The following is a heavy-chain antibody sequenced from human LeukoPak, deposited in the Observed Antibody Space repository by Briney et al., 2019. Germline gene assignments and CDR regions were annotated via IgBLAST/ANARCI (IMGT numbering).Heavy chain of an antibody. CDR2: ISSSGDST. CDR3: ARAIYDSSGYYFDY. J-gene: IGHJ4*02. V-gene: IGHV3-23*01. D-gene: IGHD3-22*01. CDR1: GFTFTSYA. Sequence: GGSLRLSCAASGFTFTSYAMSWDRQAPGKGLEWVSVISSSGDSTYYADSVKGRFTISRDNSKNALYLQMNSLRAEDTAVYYCARAIYDSSGYYFDYWGQGTLVTVSS.